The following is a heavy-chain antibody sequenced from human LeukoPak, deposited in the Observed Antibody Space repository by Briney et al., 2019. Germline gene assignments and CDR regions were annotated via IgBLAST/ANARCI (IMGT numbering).Heavy chain of an antibody. D-gene: IGHD5-12*01. CDR3: AERGSEGAFDI. V-gene: IGHV1-69*05. J-gene: IGHJ3*02. CDR1: GYTFTSYG. CDR2: IIPIFGTA. Sequence: SVKVSCKASGYTFTSYGISWVRQAPGQGLEWMGGIIPIFGTANYAQKFQGRVTITTDESTSTAYMELSSLRSGDTAVYYCAERGSEGAFDIWGQGTMVTVSS.